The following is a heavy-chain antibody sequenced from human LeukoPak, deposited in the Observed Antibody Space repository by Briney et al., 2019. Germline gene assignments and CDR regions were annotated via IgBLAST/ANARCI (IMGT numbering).Heavy chain of an antibody. Sequence: GGSLRLSCAASGFTFSNFGMHWVRQAPGKGLEWVAVISSDGRTKYYADSVKGRFTTSRDNARNSLYLQMNSLRAEDTAVYYCARDPYSGGYGNYYYYYMDVWGKGTTVTISS. J-gene: IGHJ6*03. CDR1: GFTFSNFG. D-gene: IGHD1-26*01. CDR2: ISSDGRTK. V-gene: IGHV3-30*03. CDR3: ARDPYSGGYGNYYYYYMDV.